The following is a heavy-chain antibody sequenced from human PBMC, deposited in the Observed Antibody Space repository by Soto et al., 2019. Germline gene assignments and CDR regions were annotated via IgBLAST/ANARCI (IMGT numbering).Heavy chain of an antibody. CDR1: GFTFSNAW. Sequence: GGSLRLSCAASGFTFSNAWMSWVRQAPGKGLEWVGRIKSKTDGGTTDYAAPVKGRFTISRDDSKNTLYLQMNSLKTEDTAVYYCTTGWPDCSSTSCYTPHYYYYGMDVWGQGTTVTVSS. D-gene: IGHD2-2*02. J-gene: IGHJ6*02. CDR3: TTGWPDCSSTSCYTPHYYYYGMDV. CDR2: IKSKTDGGTT. V-gene: IGHV3-15*01.